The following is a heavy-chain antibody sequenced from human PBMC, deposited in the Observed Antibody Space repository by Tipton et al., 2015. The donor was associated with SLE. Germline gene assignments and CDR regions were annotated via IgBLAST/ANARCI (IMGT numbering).Heavy chain of an antibody. CDR2: IDPTDSYT. D-gene: IGHD5-18*01. J-gene: IGHJ4*01. Sequence: VQLVQSGAEVKKPGESLRISCQFSGYTFINYWITWVRQMPGKGLEWMGNIDPTDSYTNYGPSFQGHVTISADNSINTAYLHWSSLNASDTAMYYCARSRYTYGYGFDHWGQGTLVTVAS. CDR1: GYTFINYW. CDR3: ARSRYTYGYGFDH. V-gene: IGHV5-10-1*01.